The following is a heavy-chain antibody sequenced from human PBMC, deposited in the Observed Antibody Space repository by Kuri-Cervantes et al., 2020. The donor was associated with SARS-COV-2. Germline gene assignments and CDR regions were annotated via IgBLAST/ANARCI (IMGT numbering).Heavy chain of an antibody. J-gene: IGHJ4*02. CDR2: IYYSGST. CDR1: GGSVSSGSYY. D-gene: IGHD2-15*01. V-gene: IGHV4-61*01. Sequence: SETLSLTCTVSGGSVSSGSYYWSWIRQPPGKGLEWIGYIYYSGSTNYNPSLKSRVTISVDTSKNQFSLKLSSVTAADTAVYYCARDQAVRSQIVVVVAAARLLDYWGQGTLVTVSS. CDR3: ARDQAVRSQIVVVVAAARLLDY.